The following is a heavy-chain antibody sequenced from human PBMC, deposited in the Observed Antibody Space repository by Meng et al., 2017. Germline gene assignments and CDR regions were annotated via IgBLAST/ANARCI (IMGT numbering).Heavy chain of an antibody. J-gene: IGHJ6*02. CDR3: AREIVVVVAATEYYYYYGMDV. CDR2: INHSGST. D-gene: IGHD2-15*01. V-gene: IGHV4-39*07. Sequence: GSLRLSCTVSGGSISSSSYYWSWIRQPPGKGLEWIGEINHSGSTNYNPSLKSRVTISVDTSKNQFSLKLSSVTAADTAVYYCAREIVVVVAATEYYYYYGMDVWGQGTTVTVSS. CDR1: GGSISSSSYY.